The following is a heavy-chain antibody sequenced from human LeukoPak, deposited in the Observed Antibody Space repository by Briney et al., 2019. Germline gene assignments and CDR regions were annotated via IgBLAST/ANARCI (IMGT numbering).Heavy chain of an antibody. CDR1: GFTFTTYW. J-gene: IGHJ4*02. CDR3: TRGGYYDSSGLFYFDY. CDR2: INSDGSST. D-gene: IGHD3-22*01. Sequence: GGSPRLSCAASGFTFTTYWMHWVRQVPGKGLVWVSRINSDGSSTSYADSVKGRFTVSRDNAKNTLYLQMNSLRAEDTAVYYCTRGGYYDSSGLFYFDYWGQGTLVTVSS. V-gene: IGHV3-74*01.